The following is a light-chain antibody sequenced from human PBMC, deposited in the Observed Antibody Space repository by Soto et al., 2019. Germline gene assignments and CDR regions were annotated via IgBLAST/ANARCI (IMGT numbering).Light chain of an antibody. J-gene: IGKJ1*01. CDR2: GAS. CDR3: QQYGSSPRLT. V-gene: IGKV3-20*01. Sequence: EVVLTQSPGTLSLSPGERATLSCRASQSVSGSDLAWYQQKPGQAPRLLIYGASSRATGIPDRFSGSGSGTDFTLTISRLEPEDFAVYYCQQYGSSPRLTFGQGTKVDIK. CDR1: QSVSGSD.